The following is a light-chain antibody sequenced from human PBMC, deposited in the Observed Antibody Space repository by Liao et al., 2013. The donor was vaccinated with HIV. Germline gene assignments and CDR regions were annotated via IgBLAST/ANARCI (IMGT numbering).Light chain of an antibody. CDR1: NIGSKS. CDR2: YDS. J-gene: IGLJ2*01. CDR3: QVWDSSTVV. V-gene: IGLV3-21*01. Sequence: SYXLTQPPSVSVAPGKTARITCGGNNIGSKSVHWYQQKPGQAPVLVIYYDSDRPSGIPERFSGSNSGNTATLTISRVEAGDEADYYCQVWDSSTVVFGGGTKLTVL.